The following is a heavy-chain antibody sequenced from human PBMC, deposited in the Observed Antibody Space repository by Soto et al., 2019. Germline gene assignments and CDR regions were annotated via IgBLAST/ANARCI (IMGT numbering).Heavy chain of an antibody. V-gene: IGHV1-58*02. CDR2: IVVGSGNT. CDR3: ARGPLFPYYMDV. D-gene: IGHD2-21*01. J-gene: IGHJ6*03. Sequence: SVKVSCKASGFTFTSSAMQWVRQARGQRLEWIGWIVVGSGNTNYAQKFQERVTITRDMSTSTAYMELSSLRSEDTAVYYCARGPLFPYYMDVWGKGTTVTVSS. CDR1: GFTFTSSA.